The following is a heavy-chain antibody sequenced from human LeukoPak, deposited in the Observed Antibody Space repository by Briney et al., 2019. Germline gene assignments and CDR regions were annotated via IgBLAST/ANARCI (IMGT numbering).Heavy chain of an antibody. CDR3: ATAMVRGVISGD. CDR1: GYTFTGYY. D-gene: IGHD3-10*01. Sequence: ASVNVSCKASGYTFTGYYMHWVRQAPGQGLEWMGRINPNSGGTNYAQKFQGRVTMTRDTSISTAYMELSRLRSDDTAVYYCATAMVRGVISGDWGQGTLVTVSS. CDR2: INPNSGGT. J-gene: IGHJ4*02. V-gene: IGHV1-2*06.